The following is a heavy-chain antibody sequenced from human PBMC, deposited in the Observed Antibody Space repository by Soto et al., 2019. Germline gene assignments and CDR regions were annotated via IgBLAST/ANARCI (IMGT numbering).Heavy chain of an antibody. CDR3: ARCARGWWGGYFDL. D-gene: IGHD6-19*01. Sequence: EVQLVESGGGLVQPGGSLRLSCAASGFTVSSNYMGWVRQAPGKGLEWVSVIYSGGRTDYAEAVKGRFTISRDNSKNMAYLRTDGPGAEDRAVCYCARCARGWWGGYFDLCGGGTVVPVSS. V-gene: IGHV3-66*01. CDR1: GFTVSSNY. J-gene: IGHJ2*01. CDR2: IYSGGRT.